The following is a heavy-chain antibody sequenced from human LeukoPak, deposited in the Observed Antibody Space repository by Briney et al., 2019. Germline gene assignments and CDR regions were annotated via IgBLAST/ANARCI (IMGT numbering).Heavy chain of an antibody. V-gene: IGHV4-59*11. D-gene: IGHD6-19*01. CDR1: GASISNHY. Sequence: SETLSLTCTVSGASISNHYWSWIRQPPGKGLEWIGYIYYSGSTNYNPSLKSRVTISVDTSKNQFSLKLSSVTAADTAVYYCARDRPTGYSSGWYWGFDYWGQGTLVTVSS. CDR2: IYYSGST. J-gene: IGHJ4*02. CDR3: ARDRPTGYSSGWYWGFDY.